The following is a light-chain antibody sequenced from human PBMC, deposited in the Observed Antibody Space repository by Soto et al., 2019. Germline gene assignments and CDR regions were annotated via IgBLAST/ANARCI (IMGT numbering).Light chain of an antibody. CDR2: DAS. J-gene: IGKJ1*01. CDR1: QSVSSY. Sequence: EIVLTQSPATLSLSPGERATLSCRASQSVSSYLAWYQQKPGQAPRLLIYDASTRATGIPARFSGSGSGTDFTLIISSLEHEDVAVYYCQQRSNWPTWTFGQGTKVEIK. V-gene: IGKV3-11*01. CDR3: QQRSNWPTWT.